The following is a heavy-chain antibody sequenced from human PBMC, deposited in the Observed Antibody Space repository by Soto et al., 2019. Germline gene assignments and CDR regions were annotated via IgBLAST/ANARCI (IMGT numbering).Heavy chain of an antibody. J-gene: IGHJ6*02. CDR2: IYSGGST. CDR3: ARDXXRGMDV. CDR1: GFTVSSNY. Sequence: EVQLVESGGGLVQPGGSLRLSCAASGFTVSSNYMSWVRQAPGKGLEWVSVIYSGGSTYYADSVKGRFTISRDNSKNTXXXXXXXXXXXXXXXXYCARDXXRGMDVWGQGTTVTVSS. D-gene: IGHD2-8*02. V-gene: IGHV3-66*01.